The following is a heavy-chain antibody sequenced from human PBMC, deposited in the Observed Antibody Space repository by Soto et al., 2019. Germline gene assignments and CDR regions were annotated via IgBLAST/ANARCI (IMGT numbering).Heavy chain of an antibody. Sequence: SETLSLTCTVSGGSMSNYYWSWIRQPPGKGLEWIGCVYYSGSTNYNPSLESRVTISVDTSKNQFSLKPSSVTAADTAVYYCTREQTSTVVTQWGQGTLVTVSS. J-gene: IGHJ4*02. CDR2: VYYSGST. CDR3: TREQTSTVVTQ. V-gene: IGHV4-59*01. CDR1: GGSMSNYY. D-gene: IGHD4-17*01.